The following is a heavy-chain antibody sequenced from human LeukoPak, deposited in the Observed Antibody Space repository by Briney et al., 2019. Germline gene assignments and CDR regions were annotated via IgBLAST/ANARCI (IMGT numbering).Heavy chain of an antibody. CDR3: ARGVPGYSSGWYVAQEVWYYFDY. D-gene: IGHD6-19*01. Sequence: GASVKVSCKASGYTFTSYGISWVRQAPGQGLEWMGWISAYNGNTNYAQKLQGRVTMTTDTSTSTAYMELRSLRSDDTAVYYCARGVPGYSSGWYVAQEVWYYFDYWGQGTLVTVSS. V-gene: IGHV1-18*01. CDR1: GYTFTSYG. CDR2: ISAYNGNT. J-gene: IGHJ4*02.